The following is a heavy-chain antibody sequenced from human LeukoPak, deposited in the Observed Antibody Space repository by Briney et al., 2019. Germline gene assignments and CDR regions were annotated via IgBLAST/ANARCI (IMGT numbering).Heavy chain of an antibody. CDR1: GFTFSSYA. J-gene: IGHJ6*02. Sequence: PGGSLRLSCAASGFTFSSYAMHWVRPAPGKGLEWVAVISYDGSNKYYADSVKGRFTISRDNSKNTLYLQMNSLRAEDTAVYYCAKDTWIQLWSPYYYGMDVWGQGTTVTVSS. D-gene: IGHD5-18*01. V-gene: IGHV3-30-3*01. CDR2: ISYDGSNK. CDR3: AKDTWIQLWSPYYYGMDV.